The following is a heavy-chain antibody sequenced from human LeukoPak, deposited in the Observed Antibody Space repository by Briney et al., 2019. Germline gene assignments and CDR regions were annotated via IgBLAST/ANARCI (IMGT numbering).Heavy chain of an antibody. J-gene: IGHJ5*02. Sequence: ASVKVSCKASGYTFTSYYMHWVRQAPGQGLEWMGIINPSGGSTSYAQKLQGRVTMTRDTSTSTVYMELSSLRSEDTAVYYCARTDSKNWFDPWGQGTLVTVSS. CDR2: INPSGGST. CDR1: GYTFTSYY. D-gene: IGHD6-13*01. V-gene: IGHV1-46*01. CDR3: ARTDSKNWFDP.